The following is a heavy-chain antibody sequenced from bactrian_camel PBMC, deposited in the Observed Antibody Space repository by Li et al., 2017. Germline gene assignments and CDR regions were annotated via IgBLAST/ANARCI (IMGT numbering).Heavy chain of an antibody. V-gene: IGHV3S6*01. D-gene: IGHD4*01. J-gene: IGHJ6*01. Sequence: HVQLVESGGALVQPGGSLRLSCAASGFTFSNAWMHWVRQAPGKGLEWVSSIYSDGSDTYYADSVKGRFTISRDNARNTVYLQMNSLKSEDTALYYYATDYSDSVQDFGYWGQGTQVTVS. CDR2: IYSDGSDT. CDR1: GFTFSNAW. CDR3: ATDYSDSVQDFGY.